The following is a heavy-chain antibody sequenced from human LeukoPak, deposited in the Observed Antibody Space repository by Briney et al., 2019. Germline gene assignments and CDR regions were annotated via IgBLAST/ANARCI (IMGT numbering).Heavy chain of an antibody. CDR2: IRYDGSNK. D-gene: IGHD1-26*01. CDR3: ARGELLYY. J-gene: IGHJ4*02. CDR1: GFTFSSYA. Sequence: GRSLRLSCAASGFTFSSYAMHWVRQAPGKGLEWVAFIRYDGSNKYYADSVKGRFTISRDNSKNTLYLQMNSLRAEDTAVYYCARGELLYYWGQGTLVTVSS. V-gene: IGHV3-30*04.